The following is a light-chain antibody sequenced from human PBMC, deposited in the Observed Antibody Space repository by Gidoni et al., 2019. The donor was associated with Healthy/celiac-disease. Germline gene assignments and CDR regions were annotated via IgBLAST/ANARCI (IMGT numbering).Light chain of an antibody. V-gene: IGKV1-39*01. CDR3: QQSYSTPLT. CDR1: QSISSY. Sequence: PSPLSASVGDRVTITCRASQSISSYLIWYQQKPGKAPNLLIFAASSLQSGVPSRFSGSGSGTDFTLTISSLQPEDFATYYCQQSYSTPLTFGGXTKVEIK. CDR2: AAS. J-gene: IGKJ4*01.